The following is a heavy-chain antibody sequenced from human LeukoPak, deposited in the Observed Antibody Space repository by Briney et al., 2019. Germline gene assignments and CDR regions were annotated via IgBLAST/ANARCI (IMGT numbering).Heavy chain of an antibody. CDR2: IFPSGGEI. Sequence: GGSLRLSCAASGFTFSTFAMIWVRQPPGKGLEWVSSIFPSGGEIHYADSVRGRFTISRDNSKSTLSLQMNSLRAEDTAVYYCAKEKGSGWYEGHAGLIDYWGQGTLVTVSS. CDR3: AKEKGSGWYEGHAGLIDY. CDR1: GFTFSTFA. V-gene: IGHV3-23*01. D-gene: IGHD6-19*01. J-gene: IGHJ4*02.